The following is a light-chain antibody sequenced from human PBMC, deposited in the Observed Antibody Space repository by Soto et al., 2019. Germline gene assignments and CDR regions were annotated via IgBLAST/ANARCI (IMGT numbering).Light chain of an antibody. Sequence: ALQMTQSPSSLSASVGDRVTIACRASQGITTELAWYQQKTGKAPKLLIYAASSLQSGVPSRFSGSGSGTDFTLTISSLQPDDSASYYCLQDYSYPRTFGQGTKLEIK. J-gene: IGKJ2*01. CDR2: AAS. V-gene: IGKV1-6*01. CDR3: LQDYSYPRT. CDR1: QGITTE.